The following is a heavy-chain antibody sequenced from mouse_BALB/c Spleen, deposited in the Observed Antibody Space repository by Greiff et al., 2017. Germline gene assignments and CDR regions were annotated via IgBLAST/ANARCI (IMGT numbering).Heavy chain of an antibody. D-gene: IGHD3-2*01. CDR3: ASPDSSGYRWFAY. Sequence: VKLVESGPGLVAPSQSLSITCTVSGFSLTGYGVNWVRQPPGKGLEWLGMIWGDGSTDYNSALKSRLSISKDNSKSQVFLKMNSLQTDDTARYYCASPDSSGYRWFAYWGQGTLVTVSA. V-gene: IGHV2-6-7*01. J-gene: IGHJ3*01. CDR1: GFSLTGYG. CDR2: IWGDGST.